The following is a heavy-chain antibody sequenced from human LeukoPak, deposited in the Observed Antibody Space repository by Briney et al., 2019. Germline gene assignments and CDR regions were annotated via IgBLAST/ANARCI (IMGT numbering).Heavy chain of an antibody. CDR2: ISYSGST. D-gene: IGHD2-8*02. CDR3: ARRGTGGRSFDI. V-gene: IGHV4-61*01. CDR1: GGSVSSGSYY. J-gene: IGHJ3*02. Sequence: SETLSLTCTVSGGSVSSGSYYWTWIRQPPGKGLEWIGYISYSGSTNFNPSLKSRVTISVDTSKNQFSLNLSSVTAADTAVYYCARRGTGGRSFDIWGQGTMVTVSS.